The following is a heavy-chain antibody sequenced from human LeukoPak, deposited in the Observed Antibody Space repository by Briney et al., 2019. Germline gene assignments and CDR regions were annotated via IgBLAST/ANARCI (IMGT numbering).Heavy chain of an antibody. CDR1: GFTFSYYS. Sequence: GGSLRLSCAASGFTFSYYSMNWVRQAPGKGLESVSYISSSSSTIYYADSVKGRFTISRDNAKNSLYLQMNSLRAEDTAVNYCARDSITMVRGVAYFDYWGQGTLVTVSS. D-gene: IGHD3-10*01. V-gene: IGHV3-48*04. J-gene: IGHJ4*02. CDR3: ARDSITMVRGVAYFDY. CDR2: ISSSSSTI.